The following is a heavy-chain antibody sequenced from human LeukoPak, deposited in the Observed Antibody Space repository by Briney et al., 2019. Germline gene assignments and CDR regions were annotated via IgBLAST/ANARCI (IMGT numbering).Heavy chain of an antibody. Sequence: ASEPLSLPCPVSGGSIISYYWSWIRPPPGKGLEWIGYIYYSGSTNYNPSLKSRVTISVDTSKNQFSLKLSSVTAADTAVYYCARYYSGYAIDYWGQGTLVTVSS. CDR2: IYYSGST. CDR3: ARYYSGYAIDY. D-gene: IGHD5-12*01. J-gene: IGHJ4*02. CDR1: GGSIISYY. V-gene: IGHV4-59*01.